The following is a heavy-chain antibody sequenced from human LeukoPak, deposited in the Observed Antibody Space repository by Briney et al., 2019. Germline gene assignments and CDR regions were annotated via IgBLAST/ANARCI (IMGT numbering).Heavy chain of an antibody. D-gene: IGHD6-13*01. Sequence: GGSLRLSCAASGFTFSSYAMHWVRQAPGKGLEWVAVISYDGSNKYYADSVKGRFTISRDNSKNTLYLQMNSLRAEDTAVYYCARLGIAAAGTWFDPWGQGTLVTVSS. CDR1: GFTFSSYA. CDR2: ISYDGSNK. J-gene: IGHJ5*02. CDR3: ARLGIAAAGTWFDP. V-gene: IGHV3-30-3*01.